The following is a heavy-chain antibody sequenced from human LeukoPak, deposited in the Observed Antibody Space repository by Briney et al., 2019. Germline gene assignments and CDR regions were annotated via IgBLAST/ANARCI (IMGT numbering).Heavy chain of an antibody. CDR3: ARERGRGRDSPWFDY. J-gene: IGHJ4*02. CDR2: IYSDGST. CDR1: GFIVSGDF. D-gene: IGHD1-26*01. Sequence: PGGSLRLSRAASGFIVSGDFMSWVRQAPGKGLEWVSVIYSDGSTYYADSVKGRFTISRDNSKNTLDLQMTGLRAEDTAVYCCARERGRGRDSPWFDYWGQGTLVTVSS. V-gene: IGHV3-53*01.